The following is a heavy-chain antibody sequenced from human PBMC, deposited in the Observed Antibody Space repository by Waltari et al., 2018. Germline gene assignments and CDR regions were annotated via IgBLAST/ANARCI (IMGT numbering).Heavy chain of an antibody. CDR3: ARHWKKSGYRFDP. CDR1: LGSLSSISSY. Sequence: QLQLQESGPGLVKTSETLSLTCTLSLGSLSSISSYWGWIRQSPGKGLEWIGSIYYSGSTYDNPTIKSRVTISGDTSKNQFSLKLSSVTAADTAVYYCARHWKKSGYRFDPWGQGTLVTVSS. V-gene: IGHV4-39*01. D-gene: IGHD5-12*01. CDR2: IYYSGST. J-gene: IGHJ5*02.